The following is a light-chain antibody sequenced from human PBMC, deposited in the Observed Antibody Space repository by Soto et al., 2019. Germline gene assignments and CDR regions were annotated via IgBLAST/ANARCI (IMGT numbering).Light chain of an antibody. CDR3: QQYNSYSRT. CDR1: QSISNW. Sequence: DIQMTQSPSTLSASVGDRVTITCRAIQSISNWLAWYQQRPGKAPKLLIYKASSLESGVPSRFSGSGSGTEFTLTISSLQPDDFATYYCQQYNSYSRTFGQGTKVEIK. CDR2: KAS. J-gene: IGKJ1*01. V-gene: IGKV1-5*03.